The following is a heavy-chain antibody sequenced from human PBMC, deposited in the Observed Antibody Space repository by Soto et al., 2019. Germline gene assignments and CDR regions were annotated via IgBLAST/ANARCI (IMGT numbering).Heavy chain of an antibody. Sequence: KPSETLSLTCAVYGGSFSGYYWSWIHQPPGKXLEWIGEINHSGSTNYNPSLKSRVTISVDTSKNQFSLKLSSVTAADTAVNYSERGLGYYDFWSGYYGMDVWGQGTTATVSS. CDR1: GGSFSGYY. J-gene: IGHJ6*02. CDR3: ERGLGYYDFWSGYYGMDV. CDR2: INHSGST. V-gene: IGHV4-34*01. D-gene: IGHD3-3*01.